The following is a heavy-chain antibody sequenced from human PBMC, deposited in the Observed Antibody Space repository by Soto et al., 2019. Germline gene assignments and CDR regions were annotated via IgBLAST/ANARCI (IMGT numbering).Heavy chain of an antibody. Sequence: EVQLLESGGGLARPGGALRLCCTASGFTFSSYAMTWVRQAPGKGLAWVSGISGSGGTTHYTDAVKGRFTVSRDNSNNTVCLQMNSLRFEDTAVYYCARGQCIVMFPVPVGIVNRPKPTGFDYWGQGSLVTVST. J-gene: IGHJ4*02. CDR3: ARGQCIVMFPVPVGIVNRPKPTGFDY. CDR2: ISGSGGTT. V-gene: IGHV3-23*01. CDR1: GFTFSSYA. D-gene: IGHD2-15*01.